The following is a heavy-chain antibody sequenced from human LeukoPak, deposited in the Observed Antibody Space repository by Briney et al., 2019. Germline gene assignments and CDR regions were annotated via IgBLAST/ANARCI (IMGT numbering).Heavy chain of an antibody. CDR3: AKEGGYCSSGTCYPWWFDP. V-gene: IGHV1-2*02. CDR2: INPNSGGT. CDR1: GYTFNDYY. J-gene: IGHJ5*02. D-gene: IGHD2-15*01. Sequence: GASVTVSYKASGYTFNDYYVHWVRQAPGQGIEWMGWINPNSGGTNYAQKFQGRVTMTRDTSISTAYLELSRLRSDDTAVYYCAKEGGYCSSGTCYPWWFDPWGQGTLVTVSS.